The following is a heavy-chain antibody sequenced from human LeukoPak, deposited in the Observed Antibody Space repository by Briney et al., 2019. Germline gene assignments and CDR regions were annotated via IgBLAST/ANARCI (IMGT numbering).Heavy chain of an antibody. J-gene: IGHJ4*02. CDR2: INQDGSAK. CDR3: ARDSGYNAFDY. D-gene: IGHD5-12*01. CDR1: GFLFSNSW. Sequence: PGGSLRLSCADSGFLFSNSWMAWVRQAPGRGLEWLANINQDGSAKTCVDSVKGRFTISRDNAKNSLYLQMNSLRAEDTAMYYCARDSGYNAFDYWGQGTLVTVYS. V-gene: IGHV3-7*05.